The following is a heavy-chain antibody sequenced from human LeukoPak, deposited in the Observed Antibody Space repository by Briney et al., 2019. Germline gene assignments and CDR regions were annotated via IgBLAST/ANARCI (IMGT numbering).Heavy chain of an antibody. CDR3: VKDLLGGSGWYLEDYFDY. CDR2: INSGGSGT. Sequence: GGSLRLSCAASGFNFASNWMHWVRQTPGKGLMWVSRINSGGSGTSYADSVEGRFTISRDNAKNTLYLQMSSLRAEDTAVYYCVKDLLGGSGWYLEDYFDYWGQGTLVAVSS. D-gene: IGHD6-19*01. V-gene: IGHV3-74*01. CDR1: GFNFASNW. J-gene: IGHJ4*02.